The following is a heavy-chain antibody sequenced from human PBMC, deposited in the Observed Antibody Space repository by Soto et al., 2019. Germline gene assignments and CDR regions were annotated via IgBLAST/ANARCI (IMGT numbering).Heavy chain of an antibody. J-gene: IGHJ4*02. V-gene: IGHV3-23*01. CDR3: AKDFPYAGPNPYYFDY. CDR2: ISGSGGST. CDR1: GFTFSSYA. Sequence: GGSLRLSCAASGFTFSSYAMSWVRQAPGKGLEWVSAISGSGGSTYYADSVKGRFTISRDNSKNTLYLQMNSLRAEDTAVYYCAKDFPYAGPNPYYFDYWGQGTLVTVSS. D-gene: IGHD4-17*01.